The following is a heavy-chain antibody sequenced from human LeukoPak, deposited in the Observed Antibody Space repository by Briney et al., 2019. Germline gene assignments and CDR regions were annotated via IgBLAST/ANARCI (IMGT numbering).Heavy chain of an antibody. CDR3: ARRGYSGYEAYFDY. CDR2: INHSGST. D-gene: IGHD5-12*01. V-gene: IGHV4-34*01. Sequence: SETLSLTCAVYGGSFSGYYWSWIRQPPGKGLEWIGEINHSGSTNYNPSLKSRVTISLDNSNNHFSLRLSSVTAADTARYYCARRGYSGYEAYFDYWGQGTLVTVSS. CDR1: GGSFSGYY. J-gene: IGHJ4*02.